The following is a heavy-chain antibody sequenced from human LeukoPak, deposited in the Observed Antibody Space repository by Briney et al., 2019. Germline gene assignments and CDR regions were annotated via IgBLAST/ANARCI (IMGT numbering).Heavy chain of an antibody. D-gene: IGHD1-26*01. CDR3: AKLREWELPDLFDY. CDR1: GFTFRSYG. CDR2: ISYDGSNK. V-gene: IGHV3-30*18. Sequence: GGSLRLSCAASGFTFRSYGIHWVRQAPGKGLEWVAVISYDGSNKYYADSVKGRFTISRDNSKNTLYLQMNSLRAEDTAVYYCAKLREWELPDLFDYWGQGTLVTVSS. J-gene: IGHJ4*02.